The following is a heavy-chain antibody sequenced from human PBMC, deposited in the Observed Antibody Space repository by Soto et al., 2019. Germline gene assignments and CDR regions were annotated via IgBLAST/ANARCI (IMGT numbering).Heavy chain of an antibody. CDR2: IYCSGST. CDR3: AKGELWFAY. D-gene: IGHD3-10*01. J-gene: IGHJ4*02. CDR1: GGSISSSSFY. V-gene: IGHV4-39*01. Sequence: LSLSCTVPGGSISSSSFYWVWIRQPPGKGLEWIGCIYCSGSTYYNPSLKRPVTISVDTSKNQFSRKLSSVTAAYSAVYYCAKGELWFAYWGQGTLVTVSS.